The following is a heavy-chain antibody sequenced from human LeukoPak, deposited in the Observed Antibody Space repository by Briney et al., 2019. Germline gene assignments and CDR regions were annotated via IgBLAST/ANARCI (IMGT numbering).Heavy chain of an antibody. Sequence: SETLSLTCTVSGGSISSYYWSWIRQPVGKGLEWIGRIHTSGTTSGTTNYNPSLKSRVIMSVDTSKNQFSLTLTSVTAADTAVHYCARGHNSGWGNFDYWGQGTLVTVSS. CDR3: ARGHNSGWGNFDY. J-gene: IGHJ4*02. CDR2: IHTSGTTSGTT. V-gene: IGHV4-4*07. D-gene: IGHD6-19*01. CDR1: GGSISSYY.